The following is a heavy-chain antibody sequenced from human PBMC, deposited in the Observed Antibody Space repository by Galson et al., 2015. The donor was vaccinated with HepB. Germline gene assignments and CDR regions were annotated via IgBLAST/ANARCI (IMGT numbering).Heavy chain of an antibody. CDR3: TTGIYCSGTGCYNWSDP. D-gene: IGHD2-2*01. Sequence: SLRLSCAGSGSGFTFSNAWMSWVRQAPGKGLEWVGRIKSKTDGGTTDYAAPVKGRFTISRDDSQNTVFLQMNSLKTEDTAVYFCTTGIYCSGTGCYNWSDPWGQGTLVTVSS. J-gene: IGHJ5*02. CDR1: GSGFTFSNAW. V-gene: IGHV3-15*01. CDR2: IKSKTDGGTT.